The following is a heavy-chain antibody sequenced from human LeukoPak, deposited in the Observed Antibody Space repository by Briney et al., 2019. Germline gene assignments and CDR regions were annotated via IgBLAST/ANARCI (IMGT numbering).Heavy chain of an antibody. CDR1: GYTFTSYY. CDR3: ARSLNYYYYYMDV. Sequence: ASVKVSCKASGYTFTSYYMHWVRQAPGQGLEWMGIINPSGGSTGYAQKFQGRVTMTRDMSTSTVYMELSSLRSEDTAVYYCARSLNYYYYYMDVWGKGTTVTVSS. CDR2: INPSGGST. J-gene: IGHJ6*03. V-gene: IGHV1-46*01.